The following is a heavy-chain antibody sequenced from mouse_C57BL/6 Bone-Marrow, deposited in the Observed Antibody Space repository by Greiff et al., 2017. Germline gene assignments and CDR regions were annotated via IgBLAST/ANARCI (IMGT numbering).Heavy chain of an antibody. CDR1: GYTFTSYW. CDR2: IDPSDSYT. V-gene: IGHV1-50*01. J-gene: IGHJ1*03. Sequence: QVQLKESGAELVKPGASVKLSCKASGYTFTSYWMQWVKQRPGQGLEWIGEIDPSDSYTNYNQKFKGKATLTVDTSSSTAYMQLSSLTSEDSAVYYCAIYYGNLYWYFDVWGTGTTVTVSS. D-gene: IGHD2-1*01. CDR3: AIYYGNLYWYFDV.